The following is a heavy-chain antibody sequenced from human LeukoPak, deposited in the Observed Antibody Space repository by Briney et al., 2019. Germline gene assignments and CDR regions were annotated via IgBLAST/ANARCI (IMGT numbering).Heavy chain of an antibody. Sequence: SETLSLTCTVPGDSIRSYYWSWIRQPPGKGLEWIGYLYYSGSTNYNPPLKSRVTIPLETSNHQFSLKLSSITAAVTALHYVTIGSYSFYYMYACGKGATVSVSS. D-gene: IGHD1-26*01. V-gene: IGHV4-59*01. CDR2: LYYSGST. CDR3: TIGSYSFYYMYA. J-gene: IGHJ6*03. CDR1: GDSIRSYY.